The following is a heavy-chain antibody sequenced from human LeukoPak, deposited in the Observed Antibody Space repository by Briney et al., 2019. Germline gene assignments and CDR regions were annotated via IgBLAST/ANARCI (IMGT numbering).Heavy chain of an antibody. CDR1: GGSFSGYY. Sequence: SETLSLTCAVYGGSFSGYYWSWIRQPPGKGLEWIGEINHSGSTNYNPSLKSRVTISVDTSKNQFSLKLSSVTAADTAVYYCARGSRNYGDKRTFDYWGQGALVTVSS. J-gene: IGHJ4*02. CDR3: ARGSRNYGDKRTFDY. V-gene: IGHV4-34*01. D-gene: IGHD4-17*01. CDR2: INHSGST.